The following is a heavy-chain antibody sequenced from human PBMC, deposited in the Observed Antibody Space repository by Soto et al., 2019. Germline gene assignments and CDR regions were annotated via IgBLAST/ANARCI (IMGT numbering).Heavy chain of an antibody. CDR1: GYTFTSYG. D-gene: IGHD6-13*01. V-gene: IGHV1-18*01. CDR2: ISAYNGNT. J-gene: IGHJ5*02. CDR3: ARAEAAAGTEGAFWFEP. Sequence: ASVKVSCKASGYTFTSYGISWVRQAPGQGLEWMGWISAYNGNTNYAQKLQGRVTMTTDTSTSTAYMELRSLRPDDTAVYYCARAEAAAGTEGAFWFEPWGQGTLVTVSS.